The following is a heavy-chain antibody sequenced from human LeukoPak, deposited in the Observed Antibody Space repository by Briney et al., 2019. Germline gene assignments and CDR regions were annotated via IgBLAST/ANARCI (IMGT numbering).Heavy chain of an antibody. J-gene: IGHJ3*02. Sequence: ASVKVSCKASGYTFTSYYMHWVRQAPGQGLEWMGIINPSGGSTSYAQKFQGRVTMTRDTTTSTVYMELSSLRSEDTAVYYCARDRGYDSSGYSQYDAFDIWGQGTVVTVSS. V-gene: IGHV1-46*01. CDR3: ARDRGYDSSGYSQYDAFDI. CDR2: INPSGGST. D-gene: IGHD3-22*01. CDR1: GYTFTSYY.